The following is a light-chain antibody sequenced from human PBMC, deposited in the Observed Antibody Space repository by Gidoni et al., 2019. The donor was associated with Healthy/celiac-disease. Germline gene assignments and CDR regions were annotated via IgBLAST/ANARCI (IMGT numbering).Light chain of an antibody. V-gene: IGKV1-39*01. CDR2: AAS. CDR3: QQSYSTQFT. J-gene: IGKJ3*01. Sequence: DIQMTQSPSSLSASVGDRVTITCRASQSISSYLNWYQQKPGKAPKLLIYAASSLQSGVPSRFSGSRSGTDVTLTISSLQPEDFATYYCQQSYSTQFTFGPGTKVDIK. CDR1: QSISSY.